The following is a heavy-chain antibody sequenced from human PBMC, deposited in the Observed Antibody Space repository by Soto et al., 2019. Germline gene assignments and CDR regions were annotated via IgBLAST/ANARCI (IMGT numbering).Heavy chain of an antibody. CDR2: IIPIFGTA. D-gene: IGHD3-22*01. CDR1: GGTFSSYA. J-gene: IGHJ5*02. V-gene: IGHV1-69*13. Sequence: SVKVSCKASGGTFSSYAISWVRQAPGQGLEWMGGIIPIFGTANYAQKFQGRVTITADESTSTAYMELSSLRSEDTAVYYCARILYYGSSGYSDWFDPWGQGTLVTVSS. CDR3: ARILYYGSSGYSDWFDP.